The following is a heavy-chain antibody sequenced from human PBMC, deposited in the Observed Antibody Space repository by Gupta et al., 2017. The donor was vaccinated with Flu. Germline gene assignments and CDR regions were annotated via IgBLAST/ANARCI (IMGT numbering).Heavy chain of an antibody. CDR3: ARDVGSGDYDY. CDR1: GFTLSDYW. J-gene: IGHJ4*02. V-gene: IGHV3-7*01. Sequence: EVQLVESVGGLVQPGGSLRLSCGASGFTLSDYWLSWVRQAPGKGPELVANINRDGSVINYMDFVRGRFTISRDNAKNAVYFQRNSLRVDDTAVYDCARDVGSGDYDYWGQGTLVTVSS. D-gene: IGHD4-17*01. CDR2: INRDGSVI.